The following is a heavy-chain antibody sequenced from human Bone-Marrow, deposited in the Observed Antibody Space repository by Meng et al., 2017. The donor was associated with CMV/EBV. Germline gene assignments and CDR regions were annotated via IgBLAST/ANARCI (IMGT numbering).Heavy chain of an antibody. CDR3: ARGNFGAFDY. CDR1: GFTFSSYS. V-gene: IGHV3-21*04. CDR2: ISSSSSYI. J-gene: IGHJ4*02. D-gene: IGHD3-3*02. Sequence: GGSLRLSCAASGFTFSSYSMNWVRQAPGKGLEWVSSISSSSSYIYYADSVKGRFTISRDNSKNSVYLQINSLRAEDTAIYYCARGNFGAFDYWGQGTVVTVSS.